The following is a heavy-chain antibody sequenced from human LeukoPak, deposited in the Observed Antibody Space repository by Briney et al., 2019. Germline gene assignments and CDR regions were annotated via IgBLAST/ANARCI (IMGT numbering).Heavy chain of an antibody. Sequence: GGSLRLSCAASGFTFSSYAMSWVRQAPGKGLEWVSAISGSGGSTYYADSVRGRFTISRDNAKNSLYLQMNSLRAEDTAVYYCARGGSFFVYWGQGTLVTVSS. J-gene: IGHJ4*02. CDR3: ARGGSFFVY. CDR1: GFTFSSYA. CDR2: ISGSGGST. D-gene: IGHD1-26*01. V-gene: IGHV3-23*01.